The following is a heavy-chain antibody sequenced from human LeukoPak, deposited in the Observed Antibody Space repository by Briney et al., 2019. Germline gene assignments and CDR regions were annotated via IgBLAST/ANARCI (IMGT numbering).Heavy chain of an antibody. V-gene: IGHV4-34*01. CDR2: INHSGST. CDR1: GGSFSGYY. CDR3: ARVGALGYYDSSGYYPTEN. J-gene: IGHJ4*02. Sequence: SETLSLTCAVYGGSFSGYYWSWIRQPPGKGLEWIGGINHSGSTNYNPSLKSRVTISVDTSKNQFSLKLSSVTAADTAVYYCARVGALGYYDSSGYYPTENWGQGTLVTVSS. D-gene: IGHD3-22*01.